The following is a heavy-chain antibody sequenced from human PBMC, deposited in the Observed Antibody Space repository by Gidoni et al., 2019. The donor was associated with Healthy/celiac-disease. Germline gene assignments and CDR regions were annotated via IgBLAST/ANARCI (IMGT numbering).Heavy chain of an antibody. J-gene: IGHJ4*02. CDR1: GFTFSSYS. Sequence: EVQLVESGGGLVQPGGSLRLSCAASGFTFSSYSMNWVRQAPGKGLEWVSYISSSSSTIYYADSVKGRFTISRDNAKNSLYLQMNSLRDEDTAVYYCARDHRQYSYGYHYMFHTDYWGQGTLVTVSS. V-gene: IGHV3-48*02. CDR2: ISSSSSTI. D-gene: IGHD5-18*01. CDR3: ARDHRQYSYGYHYMFHTDY.